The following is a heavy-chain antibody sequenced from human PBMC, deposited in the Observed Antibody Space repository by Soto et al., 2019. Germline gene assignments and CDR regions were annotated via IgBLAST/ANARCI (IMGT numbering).Heavy chain of an antibody. CDR3: AKDGAYCTNGVCYSGYYYYYGMDV. V-gene: IGHV3-23*01. Sequence: GESLKISCAASGFTFSSYAMSWVRQAPGKGLEWVSAISGSGGSTYYADSVKGRFTISRDNSKNTLYLQMNSLRAEDTAVYYCAKDGAYCTNGVCYSGYYYYYGMDVWGQGTTVTVSS. D-gene: IGHD2-8*01. J-gene: IGHJ6*02. CDR1: GFTFSSYA. CDR2: ISGSGGST.